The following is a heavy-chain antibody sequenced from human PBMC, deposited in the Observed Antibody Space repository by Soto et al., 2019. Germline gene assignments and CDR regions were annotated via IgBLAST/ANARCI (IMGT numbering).Heavy chain of an antibody. CDR1: GYTFTGHY. V-gene: IGHV1-2*02. CDR2: IGPETGAT. J-gene: IGHJ4*02. Sequence: GASVKVSCKASGYTFTGHYIHWVRQAPEQGPEWMGEIGPETGATRYARKFQGRVTMTRDMSITTVYMELNNLSPDDTAVYYCGRGRSGQIVVFYWGQGTPVTVS. D-gene: IGHD1-26*01. CDR3: GRGRSGQIVVFY.